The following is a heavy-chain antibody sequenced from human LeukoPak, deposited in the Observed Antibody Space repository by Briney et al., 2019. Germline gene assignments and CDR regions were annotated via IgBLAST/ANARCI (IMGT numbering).Heavy chain of an antibody. CDR1: GYAFTSYY. CDR3: ARSGYSYGYIGYYYYYGMDV. V-gene: IGHV1-46*01. CDR2: INPSGGST. J-gene: IGHJ6*02. Sequence: ASVKASCKASGYAFTSYYMHWVRQAPGQGLEWMGIINPSGGSTSYAQKFQGRVTMTRDTSTSTVYMELSSLRSEDTAVYYCARSGYSYGYIGYYYYYGMDVWGQGTTVTVSS. D-gene: IGHD5-18*01.